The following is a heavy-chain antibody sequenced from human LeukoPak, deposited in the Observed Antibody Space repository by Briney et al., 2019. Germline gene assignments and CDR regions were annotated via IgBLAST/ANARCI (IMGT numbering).Heavy chain of an antibody. V-gene: IGHV3-7*03. CDR3: AKEGRSLQTY. D-gene: IGHD5-24*01. CDR1: GFTFSNHW. CDR2: IKEDGTET. Sequence: GGSLRPSCAASGFTFSNHWMSWVRLAPGKGLEWVANIKEDGTETYYVDSVKGRFTISRDNAKNSLYLQMNSLRVEDTAVYYCAKEGRSLQTYWGQGTLVTASS. J-gene: IGHJ4*02.